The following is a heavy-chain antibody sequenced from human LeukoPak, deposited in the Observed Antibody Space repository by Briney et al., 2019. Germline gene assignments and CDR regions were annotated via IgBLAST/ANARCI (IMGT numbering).Heavy chain of an antibody. Sequence: SVKVSCKASGGTFSSYAISWVRQAPGQGLEWMGRIIPILGIANYAQKFQGRVTITADKSTSTAYMELSSLRSEDTAVYYCASTRSSSWFDPWGQGTLVTVSS. V-gene: IGHV1-69*04. CDR1: GGTFSSYA. J-gene: IGHJ5*02. CDR3: ASTRSSSWFDP. CDR2: IIPILGIA. D-gene: IGHD2-2*01.